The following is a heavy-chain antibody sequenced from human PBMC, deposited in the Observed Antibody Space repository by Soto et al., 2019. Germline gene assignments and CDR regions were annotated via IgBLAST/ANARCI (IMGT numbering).Heavy chain of an antibody. CDR3: ARVKVVTATDF. CDR2: ISSSSSTI. CDR1: GFTFSSCS. J-gene: IGHJ4*02. D-gene: IGHD2-21*02. Sequence: EVQLVESGGGLVQPGGSLRLACAASGFTFSSCSMNWVLQAPGKGLEWVSYISSSSSTIYYADSVKGRFTISRYNAKNSLYLQMHSLRDGDTAVYYCARVKVVTATDFWGQGTLVTVSS. V-gene: IGHV3-48*02.